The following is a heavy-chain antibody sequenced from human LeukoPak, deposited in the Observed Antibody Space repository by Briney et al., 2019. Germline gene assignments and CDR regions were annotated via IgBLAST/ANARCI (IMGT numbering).Heavy chain of an antibody. CDR1: GFAFGSHA. CDR2: IRYDGSKK. Sequence: GGSLRLSCTASGFAFGSHAMHWVRQAPGKGLEWVAFIRYDGSKKFYADSVKGRFTISRDNSKNSLYLQMNSLRAEDTAVYFCARVGPSVYYYDSIAYADAFDIWGLGTMVTVSS. D-gene: IGHD3-22*01. J-gene: IGHJ3*02. V-gene: IGHV3-30*02. CDR3: ARVGPSVYYYDSIAYADAFDI.